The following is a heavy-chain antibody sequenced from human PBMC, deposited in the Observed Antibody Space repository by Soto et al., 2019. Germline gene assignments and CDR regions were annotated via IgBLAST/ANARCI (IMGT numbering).Heavy chain of an antibody. CDR2: ISGSGGST. Sequence: PGGSLRLSCAASGFTFSSYAMSWVRQAPGKGLEWVSAISGSGGSTYYADSVKGRFTISRDNSKNTLYLQMNSLRAEDTAVYYCAKEESVTTTRYYYYYMDVWGKGTTVTVSS. J-gene: IGHJ6*03. V-gene: IGHV3-23*01. D-gene: IGHD4-17*01. CDR1: GFTFSSYA. CDR3: AKEESVTTTRYYYYYMDV.